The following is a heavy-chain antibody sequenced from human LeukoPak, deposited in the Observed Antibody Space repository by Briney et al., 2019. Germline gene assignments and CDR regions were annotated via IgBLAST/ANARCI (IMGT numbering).Heavy chain of an antibody. CDR2: TYYSGST. Sequence: SETLSLTCTVSGGSISSSSYYWGWIRQPPGKGLEWIGSTYYSGSTNYSPSLKSRVTISVDTPKNQFSLKLSSVTAADTAVYYCARSEYSYGADAFDIWGQGTMVTVSS. J-gene: IGHJ3*02. D-gene: IGHD5-18*01. CDR3: ARSEYSYGADAFDI. CDR1: GGSISSSSYY. V-gene: IGHV4-39*07.